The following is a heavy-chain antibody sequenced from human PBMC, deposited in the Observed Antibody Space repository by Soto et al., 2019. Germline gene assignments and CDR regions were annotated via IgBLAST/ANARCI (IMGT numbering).Heavy chain of an antibody. Sequence: ASVKVSCKASGYTFTSYGISWVRQAPGQGLEWMGWISAYNGNTNYAQKLQGRVTMTTDTSTSTAYMELRSLRSDDTAVYYCARDPGHYDYIWGSYPNKAGFDYWGQGTLVTVSS. J-gene: IGHJ4*02. CDR1: GYTFTSYG. V-gene: IGHV1-18*01. CDR2: ISAYNGNT. CDR3: ARDPGHYDYIWGSYPNKAGFDY. D-gene: IGHD3-16*02.